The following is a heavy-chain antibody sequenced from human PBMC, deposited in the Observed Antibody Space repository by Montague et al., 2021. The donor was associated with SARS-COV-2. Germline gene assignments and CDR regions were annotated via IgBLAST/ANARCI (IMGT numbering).Heavy chain of an antibody. J-gene: IGHJ6*04. CDR3: ARLNVGTGRADVDV. CDR1: GDSISASDYY. D-gene: IGHD2-21*02. CDR2: ISDRGSA. Sequence: SETLSLTCIVSGDSISASDYYWGWIRQPPGKGLEWIGSISDRGSATYKASLQSRLTISVDTSNNQFSLKLRSLTAADTAVYYCARLNVGTGRADVDVWGKGTTVTVSS. V-gene: IGHV4-39*07.